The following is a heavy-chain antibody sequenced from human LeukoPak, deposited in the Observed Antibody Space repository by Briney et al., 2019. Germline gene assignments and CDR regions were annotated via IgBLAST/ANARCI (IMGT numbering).Heavy chain of an antibody. CDR3: AKDRAPYYYDSSGSSDY. D-gene: IGHD3-22*01. CDR1: GFTFSSYA. J-gene: IGHJ4*02. Sequence: GGSLRLSCAASGFTFSSYAMSWVRQAPGKGLEWVSAISGSGGSTYYADSVKGRFTISRDNSKNTLYLQMNSLRAEDTAVYYCAKDRAPYYYDSSGSSDYWGQGTLVTVSS. CDR2: ISGSGGST. V-gene: IGHV3-23*01.